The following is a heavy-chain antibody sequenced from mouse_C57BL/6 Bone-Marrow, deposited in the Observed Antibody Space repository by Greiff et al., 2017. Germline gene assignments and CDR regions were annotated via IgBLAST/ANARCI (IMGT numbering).Heavy chain of an antibody. CDR3: ARSGGYYVPPFAY. V-gene: IGHV1-59*01. J-gene: IGHJ3*01. D-gene: IGHD2-3*01. CDR1: GYTFTSYW. Sequence: QVQLKQPGAELVRPGTSVKLSCKASGYTFTSYWMHWVKQRPGQGLEWIGVIDPSDSYTNYNQKFKGKATLTVDTSSSTAYMQLSSLTSEDSAVYYCARSGGYYVPPFAYWGQGTLVTVSA. CDR2: IDPSDSYT.